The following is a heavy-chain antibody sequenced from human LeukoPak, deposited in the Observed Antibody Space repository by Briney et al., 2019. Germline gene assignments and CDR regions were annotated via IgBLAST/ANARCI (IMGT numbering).Heavy chain of an antibody. CDR2: ISWNSGSI. Sequence: GGSLRLSCAASGFTFSSYAMHWVRQPPGKGLEWVSGISWNSGSIDYADSVKGRFTISRDNAKNSLYLQMNSLRVEDTAFYYCAKDNRRHYTSGPNPDSLHWGQGALVTVSS. CDR3: AKDNRRHYTSGPNPDSLH. J-gene: IGHJ4*02. CDR1: GFTFSSYA. V-gene: IGHV3-9*01. D-gene: IGHD6-19*01.